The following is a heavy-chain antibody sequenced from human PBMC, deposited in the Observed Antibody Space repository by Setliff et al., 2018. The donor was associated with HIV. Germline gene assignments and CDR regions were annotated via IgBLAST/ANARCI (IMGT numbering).Heavy chain of an antibody. Sequence: ASVKVSCKASGYTFTSYGISWVRQAPGQGLEWMGWISAYNGNTHYAHKLQGRVTMTTDTSTSTAYMELRSLRSDDTAVYYCARCGGCRGWSYYYYYYMDVWGKGTTVTVSS. CDR1: GYTFTSYG. V-gene: IGHV1-18*01. D-gene: IGHD6-19*01. CDR2: ISAYNGNT. CDR3: ARCGGCRGWSYYYYYYMDV. J-gene: IGHJ6*03.